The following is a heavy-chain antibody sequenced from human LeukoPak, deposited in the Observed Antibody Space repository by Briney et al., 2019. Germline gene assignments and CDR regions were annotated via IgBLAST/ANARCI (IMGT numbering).Heavy chain of an antibody. D-gene: IGHD1-7*01. J-gene: IGHJ5*02. V-gene: IGHV4-34*01. CDR2: INHSGST. Sequence: SETLSLTCAVYGVSFSGYYWSWIRQPPGKGLEWIGEINHSGSTNYNPSLKSRVTISVDTSKNQFSLKLSSVTAADTAVYYCARGLVTGTIWFDPWGQGTLVTVSS. CDR1: GVSFSGYY. CDR3: ARGLVTGTIWFDP.